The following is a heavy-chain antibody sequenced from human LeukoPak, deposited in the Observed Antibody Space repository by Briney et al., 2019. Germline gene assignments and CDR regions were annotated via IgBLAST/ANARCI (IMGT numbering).Heavy chain of an antibody. J-gene: IGHJ4*02. D-gene: IGHD6-19*01. V-gene: IGHV3-9*01. CDR2: ISWNSDSI. CDR1: GFTFDDYA. Sequence: GGSLRLSCAASGFTFDDYAMHWVRQAPGKGLEWVSGISWNSDSIGYADSVKGRFTISRDNAKNSLYLQMNSLRAEDTALYYCAKASRPTVAGTEFDYWGQRTLVTVSS. CDR3: AKASRPTVAGTEFDY.